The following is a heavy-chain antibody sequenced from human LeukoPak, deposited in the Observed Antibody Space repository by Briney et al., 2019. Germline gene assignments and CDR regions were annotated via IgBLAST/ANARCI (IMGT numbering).Heavy chain of an antibody. CDR3: ARGGQNFDFWRFDY. V-gene: IGHV3-23*01. Sequence: GGSLRLSCAGSGFTFNDHAMSWVRQAPGKGLEWVSSISGSGGSTYYADYVKGRSTISRDNSKKVVYFEMNSLRGEDTAVYFCARGGQNFDFWRFDYWGHGTLAVVSS. J-gene: IGHJ5*01. CDR1: GFTFNDHA. D-gene: IGHD3-3*01. CDR2: ISGSGGST.